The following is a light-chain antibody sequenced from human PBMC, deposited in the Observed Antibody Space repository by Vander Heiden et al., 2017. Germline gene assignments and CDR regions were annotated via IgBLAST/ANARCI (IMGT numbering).Light chain of an antibody. Sequence: DIQMTQPPSSLSASVGDRVTITCRASQSISSYLIWYQQKPGKAPKLLIYAAASLQSGVPSRCSGSGSGTDFTLTISSLQPEDFATYYCQQSYSTPRTFGQGTKVEIK. J-gene: IGKJ1*01. V-gene: IGKV1-39*01. CDR2: AAA. CDR3: QQSYSTPRT. CDR1: QSISSY.